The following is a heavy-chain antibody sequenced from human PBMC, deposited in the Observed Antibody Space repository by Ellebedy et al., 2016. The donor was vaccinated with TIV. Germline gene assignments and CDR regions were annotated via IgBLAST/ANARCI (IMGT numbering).Heavy chain of an antibody. D-gene: IGHD2-2*01. Sequence: MPSEPLSLTCTVSGDSISTETYHWGWIRQPPGKGLEWIGSLHYSGKTYYNPSLKSRVTISADASNNLFSVKLSSVTAADTAMYYGAGLYRAPADWWGQGTLVTVSS. CDR2: LHYSGKT. CDR1: GDSISTETYH. J-gene: IGHJ4*02. V-gene: IGHV4-39*01. CDR3: AGLYRAPADW.